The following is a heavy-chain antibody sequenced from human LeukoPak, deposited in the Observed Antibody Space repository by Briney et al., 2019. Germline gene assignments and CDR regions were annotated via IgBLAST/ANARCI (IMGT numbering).Heavy chain of an antibody. V-gene: IGHV4-38-2*02. CDR3: ARGRTLFDY. CDR1: GYSISSGYY. Sequence: SXXLSLTCTVSGYSISSGYYWGWIRPPPGKGLEWIGSIYHSGSTYYNPSLKSRVTISGDTSKNQFSLKLSSVTAADTAVYYCARGRTLFDYWGQGTLVTVSS. D-gene: IGHD1-14*01. CDR2: IYHSGST. J-gene: IGHJ4*02.